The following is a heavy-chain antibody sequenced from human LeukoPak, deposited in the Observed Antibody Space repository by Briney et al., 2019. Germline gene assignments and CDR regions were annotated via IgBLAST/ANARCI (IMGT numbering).Heavy chain of an antibody. V-gene: IGHV4-38-2*01. J-gene: IGHJ6*03. CDR1: GYSISSGYY. CDR2: IYHSGGT. Sequence: SETLSLTCAVSGYSISSGYYWGWIRQPPGKGLEWIGSIYHSGGTYYNPSLKSRVTISVDTSKNQFSLKLSSVTAADTAVYYCARGISGRTMVRGVIHYYYMDVWGKGTTVTVSS. D-gene: IGHD3-10*01. CDR3: ARGISGRTMVRGVIHYYYMDV.